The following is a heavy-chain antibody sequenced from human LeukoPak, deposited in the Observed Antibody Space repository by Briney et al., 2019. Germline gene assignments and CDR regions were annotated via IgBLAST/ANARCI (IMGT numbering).Heavy chain of an antibody. Sequence: ASVKVSCKASGYTFTSYGISWVRQAPGQGLEWMGWISAYNGNTNYAQKLRGRVTMTTDTSTSTAYMELRSLRSDVTAVYYCARSPYDYVWGSYRYTAFDYWGQGTLVTVSS. V-gene: IGHV1-18*01. CDR1: GYTFTSYG. CDR2: ISAYNGNT. CDR3: ARSPYDYVWGSYRYTAFDY. J-gene: IGHJ4*02. D-gene: IGHD3-16*02.